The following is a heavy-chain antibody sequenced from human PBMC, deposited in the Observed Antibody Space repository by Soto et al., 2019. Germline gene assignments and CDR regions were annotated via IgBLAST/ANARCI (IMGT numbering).Heavy chain of an antibody. J-gene: IGHJ5*02. V-gene: IGHV4-38-2*01. CDR2: IYHGGST. CDR1: GYYIISCYY. Sequence: PSETLSLTCAVSGYYIISCYYWGFLRHPPGKALAFVSCIYHGGSTYYNPSLNSRVTLSIDMTNNHVSLILNSVTAADTAVYYCARVGPWVPYYYDSSPYTFENWFDPWGQGTLVTVSS. CDR3: ARVGPWVPYYYDSSPYTFENWFDP. D-gene: IGHD3-22*01.